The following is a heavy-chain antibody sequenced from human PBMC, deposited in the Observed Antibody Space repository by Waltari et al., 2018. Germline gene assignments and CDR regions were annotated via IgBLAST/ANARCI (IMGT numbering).Heavy chain of an antibody. J-gene: IGHJ3*02. CDR2: IYYSGST. CDR3: ASHYYDSSGYYGYAFDI. V-gene: IGHV4-39*07. CDR1: GGSISSSSYY. Sequence: QLQLQESGPGLVKPSETLSLTCTVSGGSISSSSYYCGWIRPPPGKGLEWSGSIYYSGSTYYNPSLKSRVTISVDTSKNQFSLKLSSVTAADTAVYYCASHYYDSSGYYGYAFDIWGQGTMVTVSS. D-gene: IGHD3-22*01.